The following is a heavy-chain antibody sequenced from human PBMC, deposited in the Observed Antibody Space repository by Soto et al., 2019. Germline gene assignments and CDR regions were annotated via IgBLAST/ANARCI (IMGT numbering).Heavy chain of an antibody. D-gene: IGHD1-1*01. CDR1: GDTFTSYA. CDR3: ARELERVFDY. CDR2: INAGNGNT. J-gene: IGHJ4*02. V-gene: IGHV1-3*01. Sequence: VSVKVSCKASGDTFTSYAMHWLRQAPGQRLEWMGWINAGNGNTKYYADSVKGRFTISRDNSKNTLYLQMNSLRIEDTAVYYCARELERVFDYWGQGTLVTV.